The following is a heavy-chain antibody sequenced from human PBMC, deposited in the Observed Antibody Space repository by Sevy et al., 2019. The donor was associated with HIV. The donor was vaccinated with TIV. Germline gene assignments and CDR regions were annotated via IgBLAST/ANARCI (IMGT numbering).Heavy chain of an antibody. Sequence: ASVKVSCKASGYTFTTYNIVWVRQAPGQGLGWLAWMGPYNGNKNYAQRVQGRVTMTTDTFMDTAFLELRSLEFDDTATYYCARGSTSWYDYWGQGTLVTVSS. J-gene: IGHJ4*02. CDR3: ARGSTSWYDY. V-gene: IGHV1-18*01. CDR2: MGPYNGNK. CDR1: GYTFTTYN. D-gene: IGHD2-8*01.